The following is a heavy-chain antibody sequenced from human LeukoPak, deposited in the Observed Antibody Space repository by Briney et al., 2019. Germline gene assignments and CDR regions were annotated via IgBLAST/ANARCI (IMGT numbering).Heavy chain of an antibody. D-gene: IGHD5-12*01. J-gene: IGHJ4*02. Sequence: ASVKVSCKTSGYTFTDYYIHWVRQAPGQGLEWMGWINPNGGGTNYAQSFQGRVTVTRDTSISTAYMELSRLRSDDTAVYYCARDRVATIGIGDYWGQGTLVTVSS. CDR2: INPNGGGT. CDR1: GYTFTDYY. V-gene: IGHV1-2*02. CDR3: ARDRVATIGIGDY.